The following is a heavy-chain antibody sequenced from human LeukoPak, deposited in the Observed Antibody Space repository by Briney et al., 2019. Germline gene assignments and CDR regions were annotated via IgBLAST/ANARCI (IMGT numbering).Heavy chain of an antibody. Sequence: SVKVSCKASGGTFSSYAISWVRQAPGQGLEWMGGIIPIFATANYAQKFQDRVTISADKSTTTVYMALSSLRYEDTAMYYCARESVAGGFEYWGQGTLVTVSS. J-gene: IGHJ4*02. CDR2: IIPIFATA. CDR3: ARESVAGGFEY. V-gene: IGHV1-69*06. CDR1: GGTFSSYA. D-gene: IGHD6-19*01.